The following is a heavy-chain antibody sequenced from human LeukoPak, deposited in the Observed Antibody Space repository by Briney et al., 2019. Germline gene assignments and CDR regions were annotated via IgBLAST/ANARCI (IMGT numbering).Heavy chain of an antibody. Sequence: GGSLRLSCAASGFTFSSYGMHWVRQAPGKGLEWVAYIRYDGGNKYYADSVKGRFTISRDNSKNAVFLQMNSLRAEDTAVYYCAKQPDYYYYMDVWGKGTTVTVSS. CDR3: AKQPDYYYYMDV. J-gene: IGHJ6*03. V-gene: IGHV3-30*02. CDR1: GFTFSSYG. CDR2: IRYDGGNK.